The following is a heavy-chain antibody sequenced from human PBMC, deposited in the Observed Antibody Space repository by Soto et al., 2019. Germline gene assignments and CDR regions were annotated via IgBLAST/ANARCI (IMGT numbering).Heavy chain of an antibody. CDR2: IWYDGSNE. D-gene: IGHD1-26*01. Sequence: GGSLRLSCAASGFTFSSYGMHWVRQAPGKGLEWVAAIWYDGSNEYYVDSVRGRFTISRDNFKNRLYLEMNSLRVEDTAVYYCARGRGGRSNFYYYGMDVWGQGTTVTVSS. CDR3: ARGRGGRSNFYYYGMDV. J-gene: IGHJ6*02. CDR1: GFTFSSYG. V-gene: IGHV3-33*01.